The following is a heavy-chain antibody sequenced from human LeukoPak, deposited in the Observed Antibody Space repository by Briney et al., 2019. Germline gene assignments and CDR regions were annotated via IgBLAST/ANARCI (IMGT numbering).Heavy chain of an antibody. D-gene: IGHD4-17*01. V-gene: IGHV1-18*01. CDR1: GFVFTSYG. CDR2: ISANDGKT. CDR3: AREFRYGDLDY. Sequence: GASVKVSCKASGFVFTSYGFTWVRQAPGQGLEWMGWISANDGKTHYSEKHRGRVTMSTDTVTSTAYMELSSLRSEDTAEYYCAREFRYGDLDYWGQGTLVTVSS. J-gene: IGHJ4*02.